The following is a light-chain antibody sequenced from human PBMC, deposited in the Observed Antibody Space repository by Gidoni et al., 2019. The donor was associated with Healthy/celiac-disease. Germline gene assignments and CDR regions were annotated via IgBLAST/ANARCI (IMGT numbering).Light chain of an antibody. J-gene: IGKJ2*01. CDR2: WAS. Sequence: DIVMTQSPDSLAVSLGERATINCKSSQSVLYSSNNKNYLAWYQQKPGQPPKLLISWASTRESEVPDRFSGSGSGTDFTLTISSLQAEDVAVYYCQQYYSTPMYTFGQGTKLEIK. CDR1: QSVLYSSNNKNY. CDR3: QQYYSTPMYT. V-gene: IGKV4-1*01.